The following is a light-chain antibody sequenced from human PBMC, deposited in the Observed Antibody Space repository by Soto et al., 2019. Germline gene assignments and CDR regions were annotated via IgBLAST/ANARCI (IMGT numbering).Light chain of an antibody. CDR1: SSDVGGFDH. J-gene: IGLJ1*01. V-gene: IGLV2-14*03. CDR2: DVS. CDR3: NSFTTTNTYV. Sequence: QPVRTQPASGSGSHRQASSISCTGASSDVGGFDHVSWYQQHPGKVPRLLIYDVSSRPSGVSDRFSGSKSGNTASLTISGLQAEDEADYYCNSFTTTNTYVFGTGTKVTVL.